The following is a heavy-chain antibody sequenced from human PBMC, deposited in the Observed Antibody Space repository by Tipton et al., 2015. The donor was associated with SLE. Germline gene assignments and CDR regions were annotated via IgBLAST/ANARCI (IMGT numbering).Heavy chain of an antibody. Sequence: TLSLTCTVSGGSISSSSYYWGWIRQPPGKGLEWIGEINHSGSTNYNPSLKSRVTISVDTSKNQFSLKLSSVTAADTAVYYCARGKRITLIAPAFDIWGQGTMVTVSS. V-gene: IGHV4-39*07. CDR3: ARGKRITLIAPAFDI. J-gene: IGHJ3*02. D-gene: IGHD3-22*01. CDR1: GGSISSSSYY. CDR2: INHSGST.